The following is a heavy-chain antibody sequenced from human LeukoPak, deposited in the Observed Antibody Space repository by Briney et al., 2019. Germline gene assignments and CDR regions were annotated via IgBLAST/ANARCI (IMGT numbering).Heavy chain of an antibody. J-gene: IGHJ1*01. CDR1: GGSISSYY. D-gene: IGHD6-19*01. V-gene: IGHV4-59*01. Sequence: PSETLSLTCTVSGGSISSYYWSWIRQPPGKGLEWIGYIYYSGSTNYNPSLKSRVTISVDTSKNQFSLKLSSVTAADTAVYYCARPEYSSGWYVDWGQGTLVTVSS. CDR3: ARPEYSSGWYVD. CDR2: IYYSGST.